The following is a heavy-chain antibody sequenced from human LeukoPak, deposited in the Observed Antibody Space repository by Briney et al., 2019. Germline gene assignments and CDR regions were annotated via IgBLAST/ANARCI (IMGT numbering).Heavy chain of an antibody. CDR2: ISRSGSTI. D-gene: IGHD3-16*02. V-gene: IGHV3-48*03. CDR3: ARSGLGLSQHFDY. J-gene: IGHJ4*02. CDR1: GFTFSNYE. Sequence: PGGSLRLSCSASGFTFSNYEMHWVRQAPGKGLEWVSYISRSGSTIHYADSVKGRFTFSRDNAKNSLFLQMNSLRAEDTAVYYCARSGLGLSQHFDYWGQGTLVTVSS.